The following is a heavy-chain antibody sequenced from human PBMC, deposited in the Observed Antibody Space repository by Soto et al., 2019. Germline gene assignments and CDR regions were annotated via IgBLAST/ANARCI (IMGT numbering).Heavy chain of an antibody. CDR1: GYSISSGYY. CDR2: IYHSGST. J-gene: IGHJ5*02. CDR3: ARDQYDSSGNWFDP. Sequence: GTLSLTCAVSGYSISSGYYWGCIRQPPGKGLEWIGSIYHSGSTYYNPSLKSRVTISVDTSKNQFSLKLSSVTAADTAVYYCARDQYDSSGNWFDPWGQGTLVTVSS. D-gene: IGHD3-22*01. V-gene: IGHV4-38-2*02.